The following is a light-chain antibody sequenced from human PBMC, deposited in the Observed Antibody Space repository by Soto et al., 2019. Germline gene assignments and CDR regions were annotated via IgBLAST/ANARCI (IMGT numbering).Light chain of an antibody. CDR2: EVT. V-gene: IGLV2-14*01. CDR3: CSYSTTSSPHVL. J-gene: IGLJ2*01. Sequence: QSVLTQPASVSGSPGQSITISCTGTRSDVGRYNYVSWYQQHPGKAPKLLIYEVTYRPSGVSTRFSASKSGSTASLTISGIQAEDEADYYCCSYSTTSSPHVLFGGGTQLTVL. CDR1: RSDVGRYNY.